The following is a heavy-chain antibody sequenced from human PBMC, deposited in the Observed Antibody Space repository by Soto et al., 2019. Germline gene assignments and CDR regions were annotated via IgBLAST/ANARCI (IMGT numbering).Heavy chain of an antibody. Sequence: ASVKVSCKASGYTFTSYYMHWVRQAPGQGLEWMGIINPSGGSTSYAQKFQGRVTMTRDTSTSTVYMELSSLRSEDTAVYYCARDRSTTVTRVGMIYYYYYGMDVWGQGTTVTVS. J-gene: IGHJ6*02. V-gene: IGHV1-46*01. CDR2: INPSGGST. D-gene: IGHD4-17*01. CDR3: ARDRSTTVTRVGMIYYYYYGMDV. CDR1: GYTFTSYY.